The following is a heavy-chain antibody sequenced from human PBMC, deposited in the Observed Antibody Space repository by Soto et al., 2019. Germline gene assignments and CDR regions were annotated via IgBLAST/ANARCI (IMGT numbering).Heavy chain of an antibody. CDR2: INPKSGGT. CDR3: ARGHSTDCWKGVCSLVYSNDMDV. CDR1: GYSFTDYH. D-gene: IGHD2-8*01. J-gene: IGHJ6*02. Sequence: VASVKVSCKASGYSFTDYHIHWVRQAPGQGLEWLGRINPKSGGTSTAQKFQGWVTMTRDRSISTVYMELTRLRSDDTAVYFCARGHSTDCWKGVCSLVYSNDMDVWGQGTTVTLAS. V-gene: IGHV1-2*04.